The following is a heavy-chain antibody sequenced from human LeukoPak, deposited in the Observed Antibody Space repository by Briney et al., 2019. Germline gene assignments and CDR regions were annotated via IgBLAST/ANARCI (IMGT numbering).Heavy chain of an antibody. Sequence: GESLKLSCKGSGYSFTSYWIGWVRQMPGKGLEWMGIIYPGDSDTRYSPSFQGQVTISADKSISTAYLQWSSLKASDTAMYYCARPGLYSSGWYTRDYWGQGTLVTVSS. V-gene: IGHV5-51*01. CDR3: ARPGLYSSGWYTRDY. CDR1: GYSFTSYW. J-gene: IGHJ4*02. D-gene: IGHD6-13*01. CDR2: IYPGDSDT.